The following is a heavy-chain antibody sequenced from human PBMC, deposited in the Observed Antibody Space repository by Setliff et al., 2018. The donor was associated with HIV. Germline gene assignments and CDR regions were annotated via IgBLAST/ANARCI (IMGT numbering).Heavy chain of an antibody. Sequence: SETLSLTCAVSGYSISSGCYWGWIRQPPGKGLEWIGSMYHTGSTYYSPSLNSRFTISVDTSKNQFSLKLSSVTAADTAVYYCARGGYYYYFGVDVWGQGTTVTVSS. V-gene: IGHV4-38-2*01. J-gene: IGHJ6*02. D-gene: IGHD3-16*01. CDR2: MYHTGST. CDR3: ARGGYYYYFGVDV. CDR1: GYSISSGCY.